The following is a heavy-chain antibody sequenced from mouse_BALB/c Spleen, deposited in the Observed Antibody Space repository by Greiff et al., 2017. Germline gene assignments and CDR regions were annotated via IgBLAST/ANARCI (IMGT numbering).Heavy chain of an antibody. CDR3: ARGDGSSYGYAMDY. CDR2: IFPGTGTT. V-gene: IGHV1S132*01. Sequence: QVHVKQSGAELVKPGASVKLSCKTSGYTFTSYWIQWVKQRPGQGLGWIGEIFPGTGTTYYNEKFKGKATLTIDTSSSTAYMQLSSLTSEDSAVYFCARGDGSSYGYAMDYWGQGTSVTVSS. J-gene: IGHJ4*01. D-gene: IGHD1-1*01. CDR1: GYTFTSYW.